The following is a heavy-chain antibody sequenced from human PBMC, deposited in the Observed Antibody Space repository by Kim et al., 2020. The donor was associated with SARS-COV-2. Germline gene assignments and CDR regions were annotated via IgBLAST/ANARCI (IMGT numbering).Heavy chain of an antibody. V-gene: IGHV3-48*02. CDR3: ARDELPAKLPGDSSGYSFDY. CDR2: ISSSSSSTI. CDR1: GFTFSSYS. D-gene: IGHD3-22*01. Sequence: GGSLRLSCAASGFTFSSYSMNWVRQAPGKGLEWVSYISSSSSSTIYYADSVKGRFTISRDNAKNSLYLQMNSLRDEDTAVYYCARDELPAKLPGDSSGYSFDYWGQGTLVTVSS. J-gene: IGHJ4*02.